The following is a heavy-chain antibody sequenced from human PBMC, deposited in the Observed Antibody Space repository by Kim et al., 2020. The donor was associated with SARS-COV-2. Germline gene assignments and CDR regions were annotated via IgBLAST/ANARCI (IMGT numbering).Heavy chain of an antibody. Sequence: DSVKCRFTISRDNAKNTLYLQMDSLRAEDTAVYYCTRGCTSTSCYRDAFDIWGQGTMVTVSS. J-gene: IGHJ3*02. V-gene: IGHV3-74*01. D-gene: IGHD2-2*02. CDR3: TRGCTSTSCYRDAFDI.